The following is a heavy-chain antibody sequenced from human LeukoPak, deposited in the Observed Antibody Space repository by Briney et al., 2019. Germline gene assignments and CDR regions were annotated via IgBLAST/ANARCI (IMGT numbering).Heavy chain of an antibody. J-gene: IGHJ4*02. Sequence: SETLSLTCTVSGGSISGYYWYWIRQPAGKGLEWIGRIDGSGTTHDNPSLKSRVTMSMDTSNNQISLKLTSVTAADTAVYYCARQDSRVGAYTGPYYFDYWGQGTLVTVSS. V-gene: IGHV4-4*07. CDR2: IDGSGTT. D-gene: IGHD1-26*01. CDR1: GGSISGYY. CDR3: ARQDSRVGAYTGPYYFDY.